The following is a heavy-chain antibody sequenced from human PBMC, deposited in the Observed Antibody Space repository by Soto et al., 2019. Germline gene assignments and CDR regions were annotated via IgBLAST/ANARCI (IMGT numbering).Heavy chain of an antibody. J-gene: IGHJ6*02. CDR2: ISGSGGST. Sequence: EVQLLESGGGLVQPGGSLRLSCAASGFNFSSYAMSWVRQAPGKGLEWVSAISGSGGSTYYADSVKGRYTISRVNSKNTRYLQRNSLRAEDTAVYYCAKDHTTAYYYYYRMDVWGQGSTVTVSS. CDR1: GFNFSSYA. D-gene: IGHD1-1*01. V-gene: IGHV3-23*01. CDR3: AKDHTTAYYYYYRMDV.